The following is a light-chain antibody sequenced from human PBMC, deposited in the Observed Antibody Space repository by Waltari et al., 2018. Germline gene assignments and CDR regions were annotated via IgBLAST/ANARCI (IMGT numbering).Light chain of an antibody. J-gene: IGKJ4*01. CDR3: QQRSTWPSLT. Sequence: EIVLTQSPATLSLSPGESVTLSCRASQSVSRHLAWYQQRPGQAPRLLIYDASNRAPGMPARFSGSGSGTDFTLTISSLEPEDFAVYYCQQRSTWPSLTFGGGTKVGIK. V-gene: IGKV3-11*01. CDR1: QSVSRH. CDR2: DAS.